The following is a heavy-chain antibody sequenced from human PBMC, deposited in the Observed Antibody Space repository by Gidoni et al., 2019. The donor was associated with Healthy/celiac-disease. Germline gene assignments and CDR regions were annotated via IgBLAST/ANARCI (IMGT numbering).Heavy chain of an antibody. J-gene: IGHJ6*02. Sequence: EVQLLESGGGLVQPGGSLRLSCAASGFPFSSYAMGWVRQAPGKGLEWVSAISGSGGSTYYADSVKGRFTISRDNSKNTLYLQMNSLRAEDTAVYYCAKGPNWNDHHYYYGMDVWGQGTTVTVSS. CDR2: ISGSGGST. CDR1: GFPFSSYA. V-gene: IGHV3-23*01. D-gene: IGHD1-1*01. CDR3: AKGPNWNDHHYYYGMDV.